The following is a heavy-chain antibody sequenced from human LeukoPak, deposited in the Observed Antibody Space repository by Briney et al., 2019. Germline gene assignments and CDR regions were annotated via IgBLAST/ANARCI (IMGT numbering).Heavy chain of an antibody. D-gene: IGHD4-11*01. Sequence: ETSETLSLTCAVYGGSFSGYYWSWIRQPPGKGREWIGEINHSGSTNYNPSLKSRVTISVDTSKNQFSLKLSSVTAADTAVYYCARGQGTVTTHWGQGTLVTVSS. J-gene: IGHJ4*02. CDR2: INHSGST. CDR3: ARGQGTVTTH. V-gene: IGHV4-34*01. CDR1: GGSFSGYY.